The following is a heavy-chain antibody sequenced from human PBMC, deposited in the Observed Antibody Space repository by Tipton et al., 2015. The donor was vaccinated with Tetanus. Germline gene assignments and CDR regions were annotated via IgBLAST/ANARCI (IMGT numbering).Heavy chain of an antibody. Sequence: TLSLTCAVDGGSLNNYYWAWFRQPPGKELEWIGEIDHSVNTRYNPSLKSRLTISVDTSKDQFSLKLSSVVAADTSVYYCARGPFAYDRWGQGALVTVSS. CDR2: IDHSVNT. CDR3: ARGPFAYDR. J-gene: IGHJ5*02. V-gene: IGHV4-34*01. CDR1: GGSLNNYY.